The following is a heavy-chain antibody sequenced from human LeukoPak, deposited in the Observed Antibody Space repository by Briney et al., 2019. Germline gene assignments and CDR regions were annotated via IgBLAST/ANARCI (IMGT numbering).Heavy chain of an antibody. Sequence: GGSLRLSCAASGFTFSGSAIHWVRQASGKGLEWVGRIRSRANSYATAYAASVKGRFTISRDDSENTAYLQMNSLKSEDTAVYYCRAHYGVGATEGAFDIWGQGTMVTVSS. CDR2: IRSRANSYAT. CDR1: GFTFSGSA. V-gene: IGHV3-73*01. J-gene: IGHJ3*02. CDR3: RAHYGVGATEGAFDI. D-gene: IGHD1-26*01.